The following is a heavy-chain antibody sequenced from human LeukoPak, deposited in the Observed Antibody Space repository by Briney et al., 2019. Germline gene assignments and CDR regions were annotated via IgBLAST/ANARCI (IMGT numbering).Heavy chain of an antibody. CDR2: LHYSGST. CDR3: ARHGQTAYDSSGYYR. J-gene: IGHJ4*02. V-gene: IGHV4-39*01. D-gene: IGHD3-22*01. CDR1: GGSISSGAYY. Sequence: WETLSLTCSVSGGSISSGAYYWGWIRQPPGKGLEWIGSLHYSGSTYYNQSLKIRVTISVDTSKNHFSLNISSVTAADTAVYYCARHGQTAYDSSGYYRWGQGFLVTVSS.